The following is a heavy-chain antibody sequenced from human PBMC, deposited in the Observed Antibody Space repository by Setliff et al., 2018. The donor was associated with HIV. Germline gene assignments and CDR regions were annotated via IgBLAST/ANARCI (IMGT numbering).Heavy chain of an antibody. V-gene: IGHV4-31*03. J-gene: IGHJ4*02. CDR1: GGSISSGGYY. Sequence: NPSETLSLTCTVSGGSISSGGYYWSWIRQHPGKGLEWIGYIYYSGSTYYNPSLKSRVTISVDTSKNQFSLKLSSVTAADTAMYYCARIATYYDTSGYLIPYYFDYWGQGTLVTVSS. CDR2: IYYSGST. D-gene: IGHD3-22*01. CDR3: ARIATYYDTSGYLIPYYFDY.